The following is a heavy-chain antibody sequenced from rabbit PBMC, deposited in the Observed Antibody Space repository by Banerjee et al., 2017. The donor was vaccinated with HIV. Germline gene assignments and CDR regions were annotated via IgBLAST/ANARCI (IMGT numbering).Heavy chain of an antibody. CDR2: INTGSSGST. Sequence: QEQLEESGGDLVKPGASLTLTCKASGFDFSSYYYMCWVRQAPGKGLEWIGCINTGSSGSTYYASWVNGRFSISRSTSLNTVTLQMTSLTAADTATYFCARDLSSSGWSDFALWGQGTLVTVS. D-gene: IGHD4-1*01. V-gene: IGHV1S43*01. J-gene: IGHJ4*01. CDR1: GFDFSSYYY. CDR3: ARDLSSSGWSDFAL.